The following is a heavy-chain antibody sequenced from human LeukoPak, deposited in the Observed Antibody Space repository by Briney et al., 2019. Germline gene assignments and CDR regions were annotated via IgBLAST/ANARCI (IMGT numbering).Heavy chain of an antibody. CDR1: GFTFSSYS. V-gene: IGHV3-21*01. CDR3: ASFYRKGRAFDI. Sequence: PGGSLRLSCAASGFTFSSYSMNWVRQAPGKGLEWVSSISSSSSYIYYADSVKGRFTISRDNAKNSLYLQMNSLRAEDTAVYYCASFYRKGRAFDIWGQGTMVTVSS. J-gene: IGHJ3*02. D-gene: IGHD2/OR15-2a*01. CDR2: ISSSSSYI.